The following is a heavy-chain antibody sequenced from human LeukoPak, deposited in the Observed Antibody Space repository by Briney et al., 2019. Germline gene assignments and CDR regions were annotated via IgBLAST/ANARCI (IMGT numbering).Heavy chain of an antibody. V-gene: IGHV1-2*02. CDR1: GYTFTGYH. CDR2: INPNSGGT. Sequence: ASVKVSCKASGYTFTGYHMHWVRQAPGQGLEWMGWINPNSGGTNYAQKFQGRVTMTRDTSISTAYMELSRLRSDDTAVYYCARDRSWIMVYAIWGQGTLVTVSS. J-gene: IGHJ4*02. D-gene: IGHD2-8*01. CDR3: ARDRSWIMVYAI.